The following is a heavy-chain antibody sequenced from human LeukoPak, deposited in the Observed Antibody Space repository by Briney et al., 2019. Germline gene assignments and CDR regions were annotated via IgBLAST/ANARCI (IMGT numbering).Heavy chain of an antibody. Sequence: TGGSLRLSCAGYDFTVSTNYTSWVRQAPGKGLKWVSVIYSGGKTYYADSVKGRFTVSRDNSKNTVYLQMNSLRAEDTAVYYCARVAAGKVIDYWGQGTLVIVSS. CDR1: DFTVSTNY. CDR3: ARVAAGKVIDY. V-gene: IGHV3-53*01. J-gene: IGHJ4*02. D-gene: IGHD6-13*01. CDR2: IYSGGKT.